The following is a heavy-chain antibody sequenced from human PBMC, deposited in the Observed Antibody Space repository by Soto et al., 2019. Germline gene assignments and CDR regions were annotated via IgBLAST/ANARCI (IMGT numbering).Heavy chain of an antibody. J-gene: IGHJ4*02. CDR2: MNPNSGNT. CDR1: GYTFTSYD. Sequence: QVQLVQSGAEVKKPGASVKVSCKASGYTFTSYDINWVRQATGQGLEWMGWMNPNSGNTGYAQKFQGRVTRTRNTSVSTGYMELSSVRSEDTAVYYCERVIDDYDAGGGRDDYWVRGTLVTVSS. V-gene: IGHV1-8*01. CDR3: ERVIDDYDAGGGRDDY. D-gene: IGHD5-12*01.